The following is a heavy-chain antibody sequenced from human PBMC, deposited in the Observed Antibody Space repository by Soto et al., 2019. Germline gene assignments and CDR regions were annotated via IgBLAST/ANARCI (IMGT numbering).Heavy chain of an antibody. CDR2: ISSSSSYI. D-gene: IGHD4-4*01. V-gene: IGHV3-21*01. CDR1: GFTFSSYS. CDR3: ARDPSTADYYYYGMDV. J-gene: IGHJ6*02. Sequence: EVQLVESGGGLVKPGGSLRLSCAASGFTFSSYSMNWVRQAPGKGLEWVSSISSSSSYIYYADSVKGRFTISRDNAKNSLYLQTNSLRAEDTAVYYCARDPSTADYYYYGMDVWGQGTTVTVSS.